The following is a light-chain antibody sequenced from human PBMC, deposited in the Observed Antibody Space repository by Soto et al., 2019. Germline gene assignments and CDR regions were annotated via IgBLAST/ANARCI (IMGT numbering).Light chain of an antibody. V-gene: IGKV3-11*01. CDR2: DAY. CDR1: QSVSRN. J-gene: IGKJ4*01. Sequence: EIVLTQSPATMSLSPGERATLSCRTSQSVSRNLAWYQQKPGQAPRLLIYDAYQRATGIAARFSGSGSGTDFTLTISSLETEDFALYYCQHRSNWPSFGGGTKVEIK. CDR3: QHRSNWPS.